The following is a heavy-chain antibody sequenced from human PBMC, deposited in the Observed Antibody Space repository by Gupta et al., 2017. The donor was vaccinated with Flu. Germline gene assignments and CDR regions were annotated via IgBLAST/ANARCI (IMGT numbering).Heavy chain of an antibody. Sequence: LQLQESGPGLVKPSETVSLSCTVSGGSISSSPYYWGWIRQSPGKGLEWIGSFQYSGSTYRNPSLNSRVSISVDTTKNQFSLKLSSVTAADTAVYYCARSGVPAAVEYFDYWGQGTRVTVSS. CDR1: GGSISSSPYY. J-gene: IGHJ4*02. CDR3: ARSGVPAAVEYFDY. V-gene: IGHV4-39*01. CDR2: FQYSGST. D-gene: IGHD2-2*01.